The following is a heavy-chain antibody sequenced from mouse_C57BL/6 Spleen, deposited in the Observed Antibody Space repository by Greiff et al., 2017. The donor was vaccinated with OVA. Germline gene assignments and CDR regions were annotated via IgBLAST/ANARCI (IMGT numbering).Heavy chain of an antibody. J-gene: IGHJ1*03. D-gene: IGHD1-1*01. CDR1: GFTFSSYA. V-gene: IGHV5-4*01. Sequence: EVQVVESGGGLVKPGGSLKLSCAASGFTFSSYAMSWVRQTPEKRLEWVATISDGGSYTYYPDNVKGRFTISRDNAKNNLYLQMSHLKSEDTAMYYCARDYGSSYVRWYFDVWGTGTTVTVSS. CDR2: ISDGGSYT. CDR3: ARDYGSSYVRWYFDV.